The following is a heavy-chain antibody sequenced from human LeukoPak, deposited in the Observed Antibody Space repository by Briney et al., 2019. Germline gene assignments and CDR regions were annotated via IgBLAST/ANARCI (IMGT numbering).Heavy chain of an antibody. CDR3: ARRQNGGYFDY. J-gene: IGHJ4*02. D-gene: IGHD3-16*01. CDR1: GGSISSYY. V-gene: IGHV4-4*09. Sequence: SETLSLTCTVSGGSISSYYWSWIRQPPGKGLEWIGYIYTSGGTNYNPSLKSRVTISVDTSKNQFSLKLSSVTAADTAVYYCARRQNGGYFDYWGQGTLVTVSS. CDR2: IYTSGGT.